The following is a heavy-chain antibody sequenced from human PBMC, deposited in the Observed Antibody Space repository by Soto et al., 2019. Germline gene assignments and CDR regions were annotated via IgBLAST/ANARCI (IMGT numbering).Heavy chain of an antibody. Sequence: EVQLLESGGGLVHPGGSLRLSCTASGFTFGSFAMSWVRQVPGKGLEWVSSISGVGGSTYYADSVQGRFTISRDNSNNTLYLQMSGLRAEDSAVFYCARGGLGGILSYYAVDVWGQGTTVTVSS. CDR2: ISGVGGST. D-gene: IGHD3-16*01. V-gene: IGHV3-23*01. CDR3: ARGGLGGILSYYAVDV. CDR1: GFTFGSFA. J-gene: IGHJ6*02.